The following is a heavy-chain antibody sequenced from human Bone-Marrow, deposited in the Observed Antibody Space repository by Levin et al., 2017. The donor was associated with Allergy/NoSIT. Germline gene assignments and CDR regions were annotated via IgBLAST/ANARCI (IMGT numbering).Heavy chain of an antibody. J-gene: IGHJ5*02. Sequence: PSETLSLTCTVSGGSISSYYWSWIRQPPGKGLEWIGYIYYSGSTNYNPSLKSRVTISVDTSKNQFSLKLSSVTAADTAVYYCARRHLTGYYLRTGDGWFDPWGQGTLVTVSS. V-gene: IGHV4-59*08. CDR2: IYYSGST. D-gene: IGHD3-9*01. CDR3: ARRHLTGYYLRTGDGWFDP. CDR1: GGSISSYY.